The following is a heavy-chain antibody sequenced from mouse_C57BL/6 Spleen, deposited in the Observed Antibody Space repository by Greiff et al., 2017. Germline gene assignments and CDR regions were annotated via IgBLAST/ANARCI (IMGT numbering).Heavy chain of an antibody. Sequence: EVNLVESEGGLVQPGSSMKLSCTASGFTFSDYYMAWVRQVPEKGLEWVANINYDGSSTYYLDSLKSRFIISRDNAKNILYLQMSSLKSEDTATYYCARDGGYYYGSSYGFAYWGQGTLVTVSA. D-gene: IGHD1-1*01. CDR2: INYDGSST. CDR1: GFTFSDYY. J-gene: IGHJ3*01. CDR3: ARDGGYYYGSSYGFAY. V-gene: IGHV5-16*01.